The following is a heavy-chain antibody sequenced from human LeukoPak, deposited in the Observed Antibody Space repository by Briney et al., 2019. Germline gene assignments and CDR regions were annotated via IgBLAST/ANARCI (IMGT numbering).Heavy chain of an antibody. D-gene: IGHD6-6*01. V-gene: IGHV3-7*01. CDR2: IKQDGSEK. CDR1: GFTFSSYW. J-gene: IGHJ5*02. CDR3: ARVGIAARRNRFDP. Sequence: GGSLRLSCAASGFTFSSYWMSWVRQAPGKGLEWVANIKQDGSEKYYVDSVKGRFTISRDNAKNSLYLQMNSLRAEDTAVYYCARVGIAARRNRFDPWGQGTLVTVSS.